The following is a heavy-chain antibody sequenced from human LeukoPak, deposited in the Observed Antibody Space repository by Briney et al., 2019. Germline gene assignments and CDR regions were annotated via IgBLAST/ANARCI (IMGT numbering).Heavy chain of an antibody. D-gene: IGHD3-22*01. Sequence: ASVKVSCKASGYTFTSYGISWVRRAPGQGLEWMGWISAYNGNTNYAQKLQGRVTMTRDTSTSTVYMELSSLRSEDTAVYYCAREAPARYYDSSGDYWGQGTLVTVSS. CDR3: AREAPARYYDSSGDY. J-gene: IGHJ4*02. CDR2: ISAYNGNT. CDR1: GYTFTSYG. V-gene: IGHV1-18*01.